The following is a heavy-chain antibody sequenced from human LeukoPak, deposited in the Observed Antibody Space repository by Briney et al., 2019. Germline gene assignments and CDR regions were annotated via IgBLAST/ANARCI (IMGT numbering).Heavy chain of an antibody. CDR1: GLTFSSYS. D-gene: IGHD3-16*01. Sequence: GGSLRLSCAASGLTFSSYSMNWVRQAPGKGLEWVSYISSSSTIYYADSVKGRFTISRDNAKNSLYLQMNSLRDEDTAVYYCARAYVTRLDYWGQGTLVTVSS. CDR3: ARAYVTRLDY. J-gene: IGHJ4*02. CDR2: ISSSSTI. V-gene: IGHV3-48*02.